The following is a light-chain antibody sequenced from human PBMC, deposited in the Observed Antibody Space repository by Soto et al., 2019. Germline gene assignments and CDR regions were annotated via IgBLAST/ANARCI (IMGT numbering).Light chain of an antibody. CDR1: QDISTW. CDR2: AAS. CDR3: QQSHSFPRT. Sequence: DIQVTQSPSSVSASVGDRVTITCRASQDISTWVAWYQQKAGKAPKLLIYAASTVESGVPSRFSGSKSGRDFTLTISGLQPEDFATYYCQQSHSFPRTLGQGTKVDIK. J-gene: IGKJ1*01. V-gene: IGKV1-12*01.